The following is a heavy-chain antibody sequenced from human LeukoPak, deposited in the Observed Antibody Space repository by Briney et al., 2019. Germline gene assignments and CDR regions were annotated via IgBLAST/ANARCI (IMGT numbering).Heavy chain of an antibody. CDR1: GYSFTTYW. CDR2: IDPSDSYT. Sequence: GESLKISCKGSGYSFTTYWITWVRQMPGKGLEWMGRIDPSDSYTNYSPSFQGHVTISADKSISTAYLQWSSLKASDTAMYYCARHSDCSGVSCYSGFDYWGQGTLVTVSS. J-gene: IGHJ4*02. D-gene: IGHD2-15*01. CDR3: ARHSDCSGVSCYSGFDY. V-gene: IGHV5-10-1*01.